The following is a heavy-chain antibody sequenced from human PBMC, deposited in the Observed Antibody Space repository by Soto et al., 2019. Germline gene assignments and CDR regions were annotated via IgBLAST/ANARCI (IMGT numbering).Heavy chain of an antibody. CDR2: INYSGST. CDR3: AREGTAMIFDC. CDR1: GGSISSYY. V-gene: IGHV4-59*01. Sequence: SETLSLTCSVSGGSISSYYWSWIQQPPGEGLEWIGYINYSGSTNYNPSLKSRVTISVDTSKNQLSLKVSSVTAADTAVYYCAREGTAMIFDCWGQGTLVTVSS. D-gene: IGHD5-18*01. J-gene: IGHJ4*02.